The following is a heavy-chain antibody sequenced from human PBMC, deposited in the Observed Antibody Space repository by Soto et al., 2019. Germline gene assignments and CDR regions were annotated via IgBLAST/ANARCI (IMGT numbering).Heavy chain of an antibody. CDR3: ARFLGDYNNWFDP. CDR1: GGSTSSGGYS. V-gene: IGHV4-30-2*01. J-gene: IGHJ5*02. CDR2: IYHSGST. D-gene: IGHD4-17*01. Sequence: SETLSLTCAVSGGSTSSGGYSWSWIRQPPGKGLEWIGYIYHSGSTYYNPSLKSRVTISVDRSKNQFSLKLSSVTAADTAVYYCARFLGDYNNWFDPWGQGTLVTVSS.